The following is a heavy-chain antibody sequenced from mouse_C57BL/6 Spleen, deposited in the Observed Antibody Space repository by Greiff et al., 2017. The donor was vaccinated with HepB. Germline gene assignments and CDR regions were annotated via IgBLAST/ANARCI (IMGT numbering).Heavy chain of an antibody. Sequence: QVQLQQSGAELVKPGASVKISCKASGYAFSSYWMNWVKQRPGKGLEWIGQIYPGDGDTNYNGKFKGKSTLTADKSSSTAYMQLSSLTSEDSAVYLCARDGRSSYYLDYWGQGTTLTVSS. J-gene: IGHJ2*01. CDR1: GYAFSSYW. D-gene: IGHD1-1*01. CDR3: ARDGRSSYYLDY. CDR2: IYPGDGDT. V-gene: IGHV1-80*01.